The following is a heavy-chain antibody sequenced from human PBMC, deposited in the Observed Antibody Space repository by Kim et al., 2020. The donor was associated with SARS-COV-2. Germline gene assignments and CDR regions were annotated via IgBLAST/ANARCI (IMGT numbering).Heavy chain of an antibody. CDR3: AKDPTVESTI. V-gene: IGHV3-23*01. CDR2: ISGSGGDT. Sequence: GGSLRLSCATSGFTFSTYGMSWVRQAPGKGLEWVSAISGSGGDTYYINSVKGRFTISRDNSKNTLYLQMNSLRAEDTAVYYCAKDPTVESTIWGQGTMVTVSS. CDR1: GFTFSTYG. D-gene: IGHD2-15*01. J-gene: IGHJ3*02.